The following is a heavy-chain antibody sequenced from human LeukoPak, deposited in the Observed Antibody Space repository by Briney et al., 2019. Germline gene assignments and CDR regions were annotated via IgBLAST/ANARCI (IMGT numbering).Heavy chain of an antibody. CDR3: ARGMPVLRFLEWSRHPYNWFDP. CDR1: GGSFSSYY. V-gene: IGHV4-4*07. J-gene: IGHJ5*02. D-gene: IGHD3-3*01. CDR2: IYSSGTT. Sequence: SETLSLTCTVSGGSFSSYYWSWIRQPVGKGLEWIGRIYSSGTTNYNPSLKSRVIMSIDTSKSQFSLKLSSVIAADTAVYYCARGMPVLRFLEWSRHPYNWFDPWGQGTLVTVSS.